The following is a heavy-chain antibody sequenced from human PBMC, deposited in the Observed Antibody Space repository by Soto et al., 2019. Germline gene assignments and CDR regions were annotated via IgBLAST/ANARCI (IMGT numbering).Heavy chain of an antibody. CDR2: ISAYNGNT. CDR1: GYTFTCCG. D-gene: IGHD6-19*01. Sequence: GASVQVSCKSCGYTFTCCGMSCVRQAPGQGLDWMGWISAYNGNTNYAQKLQGRVTMTTDTSTSTAYMELRSLRSDDTAVYYCARDGRIAVAGIDYWGQGTLVTVSS. J-gene: IGHJ4*02. CDR3: ARDGRIAVAGIDY. V-gene: IGHV1-18*01.